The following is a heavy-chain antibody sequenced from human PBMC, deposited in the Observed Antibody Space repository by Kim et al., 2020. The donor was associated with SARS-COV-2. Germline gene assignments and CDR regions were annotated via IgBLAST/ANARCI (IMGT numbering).Heavy chain of an antibody. Sequence: SETLSLTCTVSGGSISSSGYYWSWIRQHPGKGLEIIGYIYYSGTTYYNSSLKSRVTISVDTSKNHFSLRLTSVTAADTAVYYCARGAATNLYFYYYGMDVWGQGTTVTVSS. J-gene: IGHJ6*02. CDR3: ARGAATNLYFYYYGMDV. D-gene: IGHD5-12*01. CDR1: GGSISSSGYY. V-gene: IGHV4-31*03. CDR2: IYYSGTT.